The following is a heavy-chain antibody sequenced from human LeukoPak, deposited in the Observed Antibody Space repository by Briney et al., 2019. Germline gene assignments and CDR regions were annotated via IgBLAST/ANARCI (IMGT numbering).Heavy chain of an antibody. D-gene: IGHD1-26*01. Sequence: GGSLRLSCAASGFTFSTYWMSWFRQAPGTGLEWVANIKQDGSERLYVDSVKGRFTVSRDNAKNSLYLQMNSLRAEDTAVYYCARDVMVGASGADYWGQGTLVTVSS. J-gene: IGHJ4*02. V-gene: IGHV3-7*01. CDR3: ARDVMVGASGADY. CDR1: GFTFSTYW. CDR2: IKQDGSER.